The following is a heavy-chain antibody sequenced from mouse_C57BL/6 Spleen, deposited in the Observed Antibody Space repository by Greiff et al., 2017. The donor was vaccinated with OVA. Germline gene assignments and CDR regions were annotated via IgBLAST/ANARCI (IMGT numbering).Heavy chain of an antibody. D-gene: IGHD2-4*01. V-gene: IGHV1-26*01. J-gene: IGHJ4*01. Sequence: VQLQQSGPELVKPGASVKISCKASGYTFTDYYMNWVKQSHGKSLEWIGDINPNNGGTSYNQKFKGKATLTVDKSSSTAYMELRSLTSEDSAVYYCARERSRRGNYAMDYWGQGTSVTVSS. CDR2: INPNNGGT. CDR1: GYTFTDYY. CDR3: ARERSRRGNYAMDY.